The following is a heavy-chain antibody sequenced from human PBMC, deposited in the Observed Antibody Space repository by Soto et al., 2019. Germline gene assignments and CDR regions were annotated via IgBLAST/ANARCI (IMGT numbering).Heavy chain of an antibody. CDR3: VRDREYYYDSSGYYNFDY. V-gene: IGHV3-30-3*01. CDR1: GFTFSNYA. J-gene: IGHJ4*02. CDR2: ISHDGINK. Sequence: PGGSLRLSCAASGFTFSNYAMHWVRQAPGKGLEWVAVISHDGINKYYAESVKGRFTISRDNSKNTLDVQMNSLRDDDTAVYYCVRDREYYYDSSGYYNFDYWGQGTLVTVSS. D-gene: IGHD3-22*01.